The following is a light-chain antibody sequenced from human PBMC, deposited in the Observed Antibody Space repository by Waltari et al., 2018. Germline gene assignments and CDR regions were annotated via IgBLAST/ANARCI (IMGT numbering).Light chain of an antibody. CDR2: RNT. CDR3: AAWDDSLSGPV. Sequence: QSVLTQPPSASGTPGQRVTISCSGSSPNIGSNFVYWYQQLPGTAPKLLIYRNTRRPSGVPDRFSGSKAGTSASRAISGLRSEDEADYYCAAWDDSLSGPVFGGGTKLPVL. J-gene: IGLJ2*01. CDR1: SPNIGSNF. V-gene: IGLV1-47*01.